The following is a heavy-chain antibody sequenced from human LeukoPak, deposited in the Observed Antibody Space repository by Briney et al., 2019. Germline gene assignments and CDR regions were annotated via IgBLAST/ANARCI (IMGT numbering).Heavy chain of an antibody. J-gene: IGHJ4*02. V-gene: IGHV1-18*01. CDR3: AGSQGSYYDTSGYLGGDY. CDR2: MSAYSGNT. Sequence: ASVTVSCTPSGYTFTHYGIFWVGQAPGQGLEWMGWMSAYSGNTNQAPILQGRVNMTTETSKSTAYLELESLNCHDTAGYYFAGSQGSYYDTSGYLGGDYWGQGTLVTVSS. D-gene: IGHD3-22*01. CDR1: GYTFTHYG.